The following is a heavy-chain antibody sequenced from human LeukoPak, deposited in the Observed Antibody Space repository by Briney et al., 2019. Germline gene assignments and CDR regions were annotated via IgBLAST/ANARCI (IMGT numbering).Heavy chain of an antibody. CDR1: GFTFSSYS. J-gene: IGHJ5*02. D-gene: IGHD2-21*01. CDR3: ARGPAWDVVVAGTTLNWFDP. CDR2: ISSSGSTI. V-gene: IGHV3-48*04. Sequence: GGSLRLSCAASGFTFSSYSMNWVRQAPGKGLEWVSYISSSGSTIYYADSVKGRFTISRDNAKNSLYLQMNSLRAEDTAVYYCARGPAWDVVVAGTTLNWFDPWGQGTLVTVSS.